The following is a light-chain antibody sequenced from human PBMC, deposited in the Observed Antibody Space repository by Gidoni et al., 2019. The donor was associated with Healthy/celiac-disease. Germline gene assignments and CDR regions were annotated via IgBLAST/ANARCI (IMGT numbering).Light chain of an antibody. CDR1: QSVSSN. J-gene: IGKJ5*01. Sequence: EIVMTQSPAPLSVSPGESATLSCRARQSVSSNLAWYPQKPGQAPRLLIYGASTRATGIPARFSGSGSGTEFTLTISSLQSEDFAVYYCQQYNNWPPFTFGQGTRLEIK. CDR3: QQYNNWPPFT. V-gene: IGKV3-15*01. CDR2: GAS.